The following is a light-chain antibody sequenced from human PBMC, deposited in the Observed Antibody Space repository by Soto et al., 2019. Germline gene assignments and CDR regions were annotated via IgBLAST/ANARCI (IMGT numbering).Light chain of an antibody. CDR2: EVN. V-gene: IGLV2-14*01. CDR1: SSDVGAYNF. Sequence: QSALTQPASVSGSPGQSITISCTGSSSDVGAYNFVSWYQHHPGKAPKLMIYEVNNRPSGVSNRFSGSKSGNTASLTISGLQADDEADYYCSSYTSSSIVVFGGGTKLTVL. CDR3: SSYTSSSIVV. J-gene: IGLJ2*01.